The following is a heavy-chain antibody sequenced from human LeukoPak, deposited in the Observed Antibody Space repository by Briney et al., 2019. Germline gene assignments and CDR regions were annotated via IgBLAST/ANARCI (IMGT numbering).Heavy chain of an antibody. Sequence: ASVKVSCKASGYTFTGYYMHWVRQAPGQGLEWMGWINPNSGGANYAQKFQGRVTMTRGTSISTAYMELSRLRSDDTAVYYCARGGASGSYYAKSFDYWGQGTLVTVSS. CDR2: INPNSGGA. CDR3: ARGGASGSYYAKSFDY. D-gene: IGHD1-26*01. CDR1: GYTFTGYY. J-gene: IGHJ4*02. V-gene: IGHV1-2*02.